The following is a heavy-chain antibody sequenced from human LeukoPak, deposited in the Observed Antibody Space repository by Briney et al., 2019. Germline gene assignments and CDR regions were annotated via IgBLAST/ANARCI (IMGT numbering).Heavy chain of an antibody. CDR2: IDPNSGGT. D-gene: IGHD4-17*01. J-gene: IGHJ4*02. Sequence: WASMKVSCKASGYSFTGYLMHWVRQAPGQGLEWMAWIDPNSGGTNYAQKFQGRVTMTRDTSINTAFMELSRLRSDDSAVYYCASAAVYGDPTNPYFDYWGQGTLVTVSS. CDR3: ASAAVYGDPTNPYFDY. CDR1: GYSFTGYL. V-gene: IGHV1-2*02.